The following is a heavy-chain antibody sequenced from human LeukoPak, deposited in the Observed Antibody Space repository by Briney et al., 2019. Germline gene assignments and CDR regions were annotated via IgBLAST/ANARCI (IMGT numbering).Heavy chain of an antibody. V-gene: IGHV3-21*01. CDR1: GFTFSSYS. Sequence: AGGSLRLSCAASGFTFSSYSMNWVRQAPGKGLEWVSSISSSSSYIYYADSVKGRFTISRDNAENSLYLQMNSLRAEDTAVYYCAKYGSGSFDYWGQGTLVTVSS. D-gene: IGHD3-10*01. CDR2: ISSSSSYI. J-gene: IGHJ4*02. CDR3: AKYGSGSFDY.